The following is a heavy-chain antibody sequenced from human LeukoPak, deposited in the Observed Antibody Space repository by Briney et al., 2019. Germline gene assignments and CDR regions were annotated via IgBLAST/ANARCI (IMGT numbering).Heavy chain of an antibody. CDR3: ARHSRIQLWHYFDY. J-gene: IGHJ4*02. D-gene: IGHD5-18*01. CDR2: IYYSGST. Sequence: ASETLSLTCTVSGVSISSSSYYWGWIRQPPGKGLEWIGSIYYSGSTYYNPSLKSRVTISVDTSKNQFSLKLSSVTAADTAVYYCARHSRIQLWHYFDYWGQGTLVTVSS. V-gene: IGHV4-39*01. CDR1: GVSISSSSYY.